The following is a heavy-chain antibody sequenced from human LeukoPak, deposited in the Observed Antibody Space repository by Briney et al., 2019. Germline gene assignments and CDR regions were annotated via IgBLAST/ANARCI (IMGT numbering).Heavy chain of an antibody. D-gene: IGHD2-15*01. Sequence: AGGSLRLSCAASGFTFSSYSMNWVRQAPGKGLEWVSSISSSSSYIYYADSVKGRFTISRDNAKNSLYLQMNSLRAEDTAVYYCARDSCSGGSCSLYYYYGMDVWGQGTTVTVSS. J-gene: IGHJ6*02. V-gene: IGHV3-21*01. CDR1: GFTFSSYS. CDR3: ARDSCSGGSCSLYYYYGMDV. CDR2: ISSSSSYI.